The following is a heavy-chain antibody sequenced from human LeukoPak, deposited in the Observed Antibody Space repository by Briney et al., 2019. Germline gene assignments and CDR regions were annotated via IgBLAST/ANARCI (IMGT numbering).Heavy chain of an antibody. V-gene: IGHV3-23*01. Sequence: HPGGSLRLSCAASGFTFSSYAMSWVRQAPGKGLEWVSAISGSGGSTYYADSVKGRFTISRDNSKNTLYLQMNSLRAEDTAVYYCAKDGLLWFGESFDPWGQGTLVTVSS. D-gene: IGHD3-10*01. CDR1: GFTFSSYA. J-gene: IGHJ5*02. CDR3: AKDGLLWFGESFDP. CDR2: ISGSGGST.